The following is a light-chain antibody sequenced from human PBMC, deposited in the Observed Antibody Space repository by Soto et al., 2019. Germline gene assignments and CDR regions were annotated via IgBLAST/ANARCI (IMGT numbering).Light chain of an antibody. Sequence: DIVMTQSPDALAVSMGKRATITCKSSQTVLISSNTKNYLAWYQQKPGQAPKVLIYWASTRKSGVPARFRGSGSGTDFTLTINCLQAEDVAVYYCQQYYGSPPWTFCQGTMV. J-gene: IGKJ1*01. CDR2: WAS. CDR3: QQYYGSPPWT. CDR1: QTVLISSNTKNY. V-gene: IGKV4-1*01.